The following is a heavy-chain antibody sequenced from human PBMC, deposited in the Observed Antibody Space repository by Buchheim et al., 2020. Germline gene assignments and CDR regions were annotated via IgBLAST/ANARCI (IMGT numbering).Heavy chain of an antibody. J-gene: IGHJ4*02. CDR3: AGRSDYGDYCIDD. CDR2: IIPIFGTA. CDR1: GGTFSSYA. V-gene: IGHV1-69*01. Sequence: QVQLVQSGAEVKKPGSSVKVSCKASGGTFSSYAISWVRQAPGQGLEWMGGIIPIFGTANYAQKFQGRVTITADESTSTAYMELGRLTTEETNVYYCAGRSDYGDYCIDDWGQGT. D-gene: IGHD4-17*01.